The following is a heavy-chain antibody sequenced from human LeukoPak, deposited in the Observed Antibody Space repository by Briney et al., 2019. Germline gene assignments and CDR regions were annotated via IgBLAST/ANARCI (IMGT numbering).Heavy chain of an antibody. CDR2: INPSGGST. J-gene: IGHJ3*02. CDR3: ARVADYYDSSGYYYLYAFDI. D-gene: IGHD3-22*01. V-gene: IGHV1-46*01. CDR1: GYTFTSYY. Sequence: ASVKVSCKASGYTFTSYYMHWVRQAPGQGLEWMGIINPSGGSTSYAQKFQGRVTMTRDTSTSTVYMELSSLRSEDTAVYYCARVADYYDSSGYYYLYAFDIWGQGTMVTVSS.